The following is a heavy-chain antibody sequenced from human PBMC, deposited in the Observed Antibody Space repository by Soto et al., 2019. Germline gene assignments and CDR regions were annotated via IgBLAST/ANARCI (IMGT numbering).Heavy chain of an antibody. J-gene: IGHJ4*02. D-gene: IGHD2-15*01. CDR3: ARELQGLYYFDY. CDR1: GYTFISYA. CDR2: INAGNGNT. V-gene: IGHV1-3*01. Sequence: ASVKVSCKASGYTFISYAIHWLRQSPGQRLEWMGWINAGNGNTKYSQKFQGRVTITRDTSASTAYMELTSLRSEDTAVYYCARELQGLYYFDYWGQGTLVTAPQ.